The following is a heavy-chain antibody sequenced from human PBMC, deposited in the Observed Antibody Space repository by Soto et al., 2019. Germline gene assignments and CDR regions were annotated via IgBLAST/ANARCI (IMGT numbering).Heavy chain of an antibody. J-gene: IGHJ6*03. CDR1: GFTFSNAW. V-gene: IGHV3-15*01. Sequence: GGSLRLSCAASGFTFSNAWMSWVRQAPGKGLEWVGRIKSKTDGGTTDYAAPVKGRFTISRDDSKNTLYLQMNSLKTEDTAVYYCTTELWAVVVPAARQQNYYMDVWGKGTTVTVSS. D-gene: IGHD2-2*01. CDR3: TTELWAVVVPAARQQNYYMDV. CDR2: IKSKTDGGTT.